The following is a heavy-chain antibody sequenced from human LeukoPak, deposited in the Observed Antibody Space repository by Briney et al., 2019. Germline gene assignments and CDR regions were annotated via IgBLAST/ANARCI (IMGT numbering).Heavy chain of an antibody. CDR2: INPNSGGT. CDR3: ARVGEYGSGSYLLY. V-gene: IGHV1-2*02. D-gene: IGHD3-10*01. Sequence: ASVTVSCKASGYTFTVYYMHWVRQAPGQGLEWMGWINPNSGGTNYAQKFQGRVTMTRDTSISTAYMELSRLRSDDTAVYYCARVGEYGSGSYLLYWGQGTLVTVSS. J-gene: IGHJ4*02. CDR1: GYTFTVYY.